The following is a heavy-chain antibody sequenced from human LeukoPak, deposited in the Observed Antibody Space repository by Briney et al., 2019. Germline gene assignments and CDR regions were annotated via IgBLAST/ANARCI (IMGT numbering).Heavy chain of an antibody. CDR1: GFTFDDYA. CDR3: AKDNRLYYYYYGMDV. V-gene: IGHV3-9*01. CDR2: ISWNSGTI. Sequence: GGSLRLSCAASGFTFDDYAMHWVRQAPGKGLEWVSGISWNSGTIAYADSVKGRFTISRDNAKSSLYLQMYSLRAEDTALYYCAKDNRLYYYYYGMDVWGQGTTVTVSS. J-gene: IGHJ6*02.